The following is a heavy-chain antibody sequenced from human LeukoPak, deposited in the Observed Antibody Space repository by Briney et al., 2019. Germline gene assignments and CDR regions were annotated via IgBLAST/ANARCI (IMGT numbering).Heavy chain of an antibody. J-gene: IGHJ4*02. CDR2: INHSGST. CDR1: GGSFSGYY. V-gene: IGHV4-34*01. Sequence: SETLSLTCAVYGGSFSGYYWSWIRQPPGKGLEWIREINHSGSTNYNPSLKSRVTISVDTSKNQFSLKLSSVTAADTAVYYCARGTQLYYFDYWGQGTLVTVSS. D-gene: IGHD1-1*01. CDR3: ARGTQLYYFDY.